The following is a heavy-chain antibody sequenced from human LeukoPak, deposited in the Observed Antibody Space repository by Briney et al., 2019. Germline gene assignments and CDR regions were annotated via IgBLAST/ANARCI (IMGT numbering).Heavy chain of an antibody. D-gene: IGHD1-26*01. CDR2: IYYSGST. CDR1: GGSISSYY. CDR3: ARDSGSYWFDY. V-gene: IGHV4-59*01. Sequence: PSETLSLTCTVSGGSISSYYWSWIRQPSGKGLEWIGYIYYSGSTNYNPSLKSRVTISVDTSKNQFSLKLSSVTAADTAVYYCARDSGSYWFDYWGQGTLVTVSS. J-gene: IGHJ4*02.